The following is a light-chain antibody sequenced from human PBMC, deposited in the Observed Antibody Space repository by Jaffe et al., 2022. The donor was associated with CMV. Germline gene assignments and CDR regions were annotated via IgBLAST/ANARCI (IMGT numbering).Light chain of an antibody. V-gene: IGKV1-39*01. CDR2: AAS. Sequence: DILVTQSPSSLSASVGDRVTITCRASQSIRTYLNWYQQKPGRAPKLLIYAASNLQSGVPSRFSGSGSGTDFTLIISSLQPEDFATYYCQQSYSMFLTFGGGTTVEIK. CDR3: QQSYSMFLT. CDR1: QSIRTY. J-gene: IGKJ4*01.